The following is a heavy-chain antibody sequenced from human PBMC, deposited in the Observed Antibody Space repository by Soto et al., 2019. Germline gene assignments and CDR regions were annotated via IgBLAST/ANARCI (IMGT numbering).Heavy chain of an antibody. V-gene: IGHV4-59*01. J-gene: IGHJ5*02. CDR2: IYYSGST. Sequence: PSETLSLTCTVSGGSISSYYWSWIRQPPGKGLEWIGYIYYSGSTNYNPSLKSRVTISVDTSKNQFSLKLSSVTAADTAVYYCAKNNWNDWFDPWGQGTLVTVSS. CDR3: AKNNWNDWFDP. D-gene: IGHD1-1*01. CDR1: GGSISSYY.